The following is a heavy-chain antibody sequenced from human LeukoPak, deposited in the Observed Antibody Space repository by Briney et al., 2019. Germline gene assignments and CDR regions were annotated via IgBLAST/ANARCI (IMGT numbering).Heavy chain of an antibody. CDR2: ISGRGGNT. D-gene: IGHD3-3*01. CDR3: AKDQDYFWSGYNHRYNWFDP. J-gene: IGHJ5*02. CDR1: GFTFNNYA. Sequence: GGSLRLSCAASGFTFNNYAMTWVRQAPGKGLEWVSGISGRGGNTYYADSVKGRFTISRDNSKNTLYLQMNSLRAEDTAIYYCAKDQDYFWSGYNHRYNWFDPWGQGTLVTVSS. V-gene: IGHV3-23*01.